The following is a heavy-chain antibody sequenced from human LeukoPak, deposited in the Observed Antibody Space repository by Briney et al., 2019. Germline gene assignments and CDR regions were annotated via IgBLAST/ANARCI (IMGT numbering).Heavy chain of an antibody. CDR2: INPSGGST. D-gene: IGHD5-12*01. CDR3: ARDYLALRTHGCSGYVLWFDP. V-gene: IGHV1-46*01. Sequence: ASVKVSCKASGYTFTSYYMHWVRQASGQGLEWMGIINPSGGSTSYAQKFQGRVTMTRDMSTSTVYMELSSLRSEDTAVYYCARDYLALRTHGCSGYVLWFDPWGQGTLVTVSS. CDR1: GYTFTSYY. J-gene: IGHJ5*02.